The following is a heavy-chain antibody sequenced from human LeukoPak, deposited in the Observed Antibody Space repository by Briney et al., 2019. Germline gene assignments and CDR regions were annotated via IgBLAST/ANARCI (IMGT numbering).Heavy chain of an antibody. CDR3: ARDVQGAYCSSTSCYNWFDP. J-gene: IGHJ5*02. D-gene: IGHD2-2*01. CDR2: INHSGST. CDR1: GGSFSGYY. Sequence: SETLSLTCAVYGGSFSGYYWSWIRRPPGKGLEWIGEINHSGSTNYNPSLKSRVTISVDTSKNQFSLKLSSVTAADTAVYYCARDVQGAYCSSTSCYNWFDPWGQGTLVTVSS. V-gene: IGHV4-34*01.